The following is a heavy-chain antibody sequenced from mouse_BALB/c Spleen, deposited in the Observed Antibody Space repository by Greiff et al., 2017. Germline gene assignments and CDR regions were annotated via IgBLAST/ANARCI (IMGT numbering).Heavy chain of an antibody. V-gene: IGHV1-77*01. Sequence: QVQLQQSGPELVKPGASVKMSCKASGYTFTDYVISWVKQRTGQGLEWIGEIYPGSGSTYYNEKFKGKATLTADKSSNTAYMQLSSLTSEDSAVYYCARGSYYAWFAYWGQGTLVTVSA. CDR2: IYPGSGST. D-gene: IGHD2-1*01. CDR3: ARGSYYAWFAY. J-gene: IGHJ3*01. CDR1: GYTFTDYV.